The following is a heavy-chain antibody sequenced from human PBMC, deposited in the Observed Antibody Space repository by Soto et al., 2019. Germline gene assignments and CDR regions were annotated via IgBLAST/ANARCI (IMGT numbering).Heavy chain of an antibody. J-gene: IGHJ4*02. V-gene: IGHV4-59*01. CDR1: GGSISSYY. CDR3: ARETVRSSGWLDY. CDR2: IYYSGST. Sequence: SETLSLTCTVSGGSISSYYWSWIRQPPGKGLEWIGYIYYSGSTNYNPSLKSRVTISVDTSKNQFSLKLSSVTAADTAVYYCARETVRSSGWLDYWGQGTLVTVSS. D-gene: IGHD6-19*01.